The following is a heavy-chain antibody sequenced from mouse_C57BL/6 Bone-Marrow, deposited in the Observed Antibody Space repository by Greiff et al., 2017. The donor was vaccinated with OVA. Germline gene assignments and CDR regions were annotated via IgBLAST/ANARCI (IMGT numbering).Heavy chain of an antibody. CDR3: EREGLWSDYFDY. J-gene: IGHJ2*01. CDR1: GYTFTSYW. D-gene: IGHD1-1*02. CDR2: IHPNSGST. Sequence: QVQLQQPGAELVKPGASVKLSCKASGYTFTSYWMHWVKQRPGQGLEWIGMIHPNSGSTNYNEKSKSKATLTVDKSSSTAYMQLSSLTSEDAAVYYGEREGLWSDYFDYWGQGTTLTVSS. V-gene: IGHV1-64*01.